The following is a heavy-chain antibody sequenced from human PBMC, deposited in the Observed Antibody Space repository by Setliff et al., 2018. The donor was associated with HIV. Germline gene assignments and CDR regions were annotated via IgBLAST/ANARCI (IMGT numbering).Heavy chain of an antibody. J-gene: IGHJ6*03. V-gene: IGHV4-39*01. CDR3: ASLDGSESPYIYYYYMDV. CDR1: GGSISTSRYY. CDR2: INYRGNT. Sequence: PSETLSLTCTVSGGSISTSRYYWGWIRQPPGKGLEWIGSINYRGNTYYNPSLKSRAAISVDTSKNQISLKLSSVTAAATAVYYCASLDGSESPYIYYYYMDVWGEGTAVTVSS. D-gene: IGHD3-10*01.